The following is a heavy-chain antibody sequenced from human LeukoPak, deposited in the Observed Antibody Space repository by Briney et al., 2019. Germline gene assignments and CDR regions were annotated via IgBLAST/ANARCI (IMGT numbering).Heavy chain of an antibody. CDR3: ARDRTLLNSMVPGDFDL. CDR1: GFTFSSYA. CDR2: IRFDGSNK. D-gene: IGHD3-10*01. Sequence: PGGSLRLSCAASGFTFSSYAMHWVRQAPGKGLEWVAFIRFDGSNKYYADSVRGRFTISRDNSKNTLYLQMSSLRAEDTAVYYCARDRTLLNSMVPGDFDLWGQGTLVTVSS. V-gene: IGHV3-30-3*01. J-gene: IGHJ4*02.